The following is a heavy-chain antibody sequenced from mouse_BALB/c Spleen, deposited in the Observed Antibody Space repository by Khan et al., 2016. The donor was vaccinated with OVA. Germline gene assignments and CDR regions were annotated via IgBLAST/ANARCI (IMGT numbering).Heavy chain of an antibody. CDR3: ASHLTGSFAY. CDR1: GFTFSSYS. J-gene: IGHJ3*01. CDR2: MSSGGDYT. Sequence: EVELVESGGDLVKPGGSLKLSCVASGFTFSSYSMSWVRQIPDKRLEWVATMSSGGDYTYYPDSVKGRFTISRDNAKNTLYLQMSSLKSEDTAMYYCASHLTGSFAYWGQGTLGTVSA. V-gene: IGHV5-6*01.